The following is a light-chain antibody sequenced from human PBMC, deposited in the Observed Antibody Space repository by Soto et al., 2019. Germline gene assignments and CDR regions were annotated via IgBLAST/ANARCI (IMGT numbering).Light chain of an antibody. V-gene: IGKV1-33*01. CDR2: DAS. CDR1: QDIKNY. CDR3: QQFDSVPCT. Sequence: IQMTQSPSSLSAALGDRVTITCQASQDIKNYLIWYQQKPGKAPKLLIYDASSLGTGVSSRFSGSGSGTYFTLTISSLQPEDIATYYCQQFDSVPCTFGQGTKLEIK. J-gene: IGKJ2*02.